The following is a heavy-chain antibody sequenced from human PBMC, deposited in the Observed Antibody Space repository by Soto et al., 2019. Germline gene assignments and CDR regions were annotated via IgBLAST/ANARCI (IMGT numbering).Heavy chain of an antibody. D-gene: IGHD6-13*01. Sequence: ASETLSLTCTVSGASVSTGAYYWGWVRQRPGKGLEWVGYIYESGYTYYNTSLKSRLTISLDRSNNQFSLSLTSVTAADTAVYFCVRALAAVQEWGQGTLVTVSS. CDR1: GASVSTGAYY. CDR3: VRALAAVQE. V-gene: IGHV4-31*03. CDR2: IYESGYT. J-gene: IGHJ4*02.